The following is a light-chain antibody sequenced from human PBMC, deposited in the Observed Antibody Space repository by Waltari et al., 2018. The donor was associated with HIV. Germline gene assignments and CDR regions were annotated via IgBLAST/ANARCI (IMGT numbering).Light chain of an antibody. Sequence: SSEPTQPPAVSVSPGHTARITRPGDPLPKKYAPWYHQKSGQAPVLVIYEDIKRPSGIPERFSGSSSGTMAILTISGAQVEDEADYYCYSTESNGNHRVFGGGTKLTVL. CDR3: YSTESNGNHRV. CDR1: PLPKKY. V-gene: IGLV3-10*01. CDR2: EDI. J-gene: IGLJ3*02.